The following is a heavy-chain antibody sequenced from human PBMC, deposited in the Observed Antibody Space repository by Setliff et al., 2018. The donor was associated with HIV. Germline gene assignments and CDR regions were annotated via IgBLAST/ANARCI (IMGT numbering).Heavy chain of an antibody. D-gene: IGHD1-26*01. J-gene: IGHJ6*03. CDR3: ARGHESRTVGATRYYYYMDV. V-gene: IGHV4-34*01. Sequence: PSETLSLTCAVYGGSFSDYFWSWIRQPPGKRLEWIGEINHTGSTKYNPSLKSRVSISVDTSKNQFSLKLSSVTAADTAVYYCARGHESRTVGATRYYYYMDVWGKGTTVTVSS. CDR1: GGSFSDYF. CDR2: INHTGST.